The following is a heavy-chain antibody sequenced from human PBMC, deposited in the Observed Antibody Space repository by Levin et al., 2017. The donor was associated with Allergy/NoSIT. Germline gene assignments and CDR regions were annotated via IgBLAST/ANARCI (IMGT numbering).Heavy chain of an antibody. J-gene: IGHJ4*02. CDR3: ARHSFRARRWDHFDF. Sequence: GESLKISCEVSGYTFTSHWIAWLRQMPGKGPEWMGSIYPSDSDTRYNPSFQGQVTISADKSINTPYLQWSSLKASDTAIYYCARHSFRARRWDHFDFWGQGTLVTVSS. CDR1: GYTFTSHW. D-gene: IGHD1-26*01. V-gene: IGHV5-51*01. CDR2: IYPSDSDT.